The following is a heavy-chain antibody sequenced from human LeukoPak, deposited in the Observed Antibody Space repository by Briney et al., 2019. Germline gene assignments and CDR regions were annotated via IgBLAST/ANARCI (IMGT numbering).Heavy chain of an antibody. Sequence: ASETLSLTCAVYGGSFSGYYWSWIRQPPGKGLEWIGEINHSGSTNYNPSLKSRVTISVDTSKNQFSLKLSSVTAADTAVYYCAREGRDGYNYYFDYWGQGTLVTVSS. CDR3: AREGRDGYNYYFDY. CDR2: INHSGST. CDR1: GGSFSGYY. J-gene: IGHJ4*02. V-gene: IGHV4-34*01. D-gene: IGHD5-24*01.